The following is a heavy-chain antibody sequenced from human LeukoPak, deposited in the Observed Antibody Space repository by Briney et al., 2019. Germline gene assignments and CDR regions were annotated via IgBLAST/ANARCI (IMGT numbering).Heavy chain of an antibody. CDR3: CIYYYDSSGPQEAFDI. CDR1: GGSFSGYY. V-gene: IGHV4-34*01. CDR2: INHSGST. Sequence: PSETLSLTCAVYGGSFSGYYWSWIRQPPGKGLEWIGEINHSGSTNYNPSLKSRVTISVDTSKNQFSLKLSSETAADTAVYYCCIYYYDSSGPQEAFDIWGQGTMVTVSS. J-gene: IGHJ3*02. D-gene: IGHD3-22*01.